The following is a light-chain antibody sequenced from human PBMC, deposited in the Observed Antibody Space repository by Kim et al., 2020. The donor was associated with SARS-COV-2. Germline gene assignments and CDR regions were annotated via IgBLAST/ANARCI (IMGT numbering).Light chain of an antibody. Sequence: WAPGESATLPCRASQSVSSTYLAWYQQKPGQAPRLLIYDASSRATGVPDRFSGSGSGTDFTLTISRLEPEDFAVYYCQQSGSSPTFGGGTKVDIK. CDR3: QQSGSSPT. V-gene: IGKV3-20*01. CDR2: DAS. CDR1: QSVSSTY. J-gene: IGKJ4*01.